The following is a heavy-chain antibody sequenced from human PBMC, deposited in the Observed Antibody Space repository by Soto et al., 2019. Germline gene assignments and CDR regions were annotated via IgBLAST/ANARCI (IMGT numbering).Heavy chain of an antibody. J-gene: IGHJ5*02. CDR2: ISGSGGRT. Sequence: EVQLLESGGGLVQPGGSLRLSCAASGFTFSSYAMSWVRQAPGKGLEWVSAISGSGGRTYYADSVKGRFTISRDNSKNTLYLQMNSLRAEDTAVYYCAKTPPYCSSTSCHPSWFDPWGQGTLVTVSS. D-gene: IGHD2-2*01. V-gene: IGHV3-23*01. CDR1: GFTFSSYA. CDR3: AKTPPYCSSTSCHPSWFDP.